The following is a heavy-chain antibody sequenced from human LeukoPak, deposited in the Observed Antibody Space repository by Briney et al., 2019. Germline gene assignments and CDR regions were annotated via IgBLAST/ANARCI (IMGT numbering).Heavy chain of an antibody. Sequence: GESLKISCKGSGYSFTTYWIGWVRQMPGKGLEWMGIIYPGDSNTAYSPSFQGQVTISADKSISTAYLQWSSLKASDTAMYYCARQGATRRSGHDAFDIWGQGTEVTVSS. CDR1: GYSFTTYW. J-gene: IGHJ3*02. CDR2: IYPGDSNT. CDR3: ARQGATRRSGHDAFDI. D-gene: IGHD6-6*01. V-gene: IGHV5-51*01.